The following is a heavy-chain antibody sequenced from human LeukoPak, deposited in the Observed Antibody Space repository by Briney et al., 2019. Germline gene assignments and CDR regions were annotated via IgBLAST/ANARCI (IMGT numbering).Heavy chain of an antibody. D-gene: IGHD3-10*01. CDR2: IYTSGST. J-gene: IGHJ4*02. CDR3: TKGRGI. CDR1: GFTLSSNY. V-gene: IGHV4-4*08. Sequence: GSLRLSCAASGFTLSSNYMSWVRQAPGKGLEWIGHIYTSGSTGYNPSLKSRVTISVATSKNQFSLKLTSVTAADTAIYYCTKGRGIWGQGTLVTVSS.